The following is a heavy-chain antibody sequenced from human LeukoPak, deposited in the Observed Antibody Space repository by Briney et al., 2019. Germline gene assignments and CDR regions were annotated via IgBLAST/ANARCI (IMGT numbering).Heavy chain of an antibody. V-gene: IGHV3-21*01. CDR1: GFTFRDCD. D-gene: IGHD6-25*01. Sequence: GGSLRLSCTASGFTFRDCDMNWFRQAPGKGLEGVSSISYRTSNIYYADSVKGRFTISRDNAKNSLYLQMDSLRAEDTAVYFCGRAFPPLRTSAAGDYWGQGTLVTVSS. J-gene: IGHJ4*02. CDR3: GRAFPPLRTSAAGDY. CDR2: ISYRTSNI.